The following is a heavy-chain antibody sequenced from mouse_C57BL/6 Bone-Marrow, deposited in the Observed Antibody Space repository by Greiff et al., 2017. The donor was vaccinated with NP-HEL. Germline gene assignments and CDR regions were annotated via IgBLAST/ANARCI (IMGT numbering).Heavy chain of an antibody. Sequence: VKLQESGPGLVQPSQSLSITCTASGFSLTSYGVHWVRQSPGKGLEWLGVIWSGGSTDYNAAFLPRLSISKDNSNCHVSFKMTSLQADDTAIYSCARVITTVVADWYFDVWGTGTTVTVAS. J-gene: IGHJ1*03. D-gene: IGHD1-1*01. V-gene: IGHV2-2*01. CDR3: ARVITTVVADWYFDV. CDR1: GFSLTSYG. CDR2: IWSGGST.